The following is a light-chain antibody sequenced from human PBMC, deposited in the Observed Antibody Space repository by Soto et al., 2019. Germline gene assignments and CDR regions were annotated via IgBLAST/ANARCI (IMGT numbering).Light chain of an antibody. Sequence: EIVLTQSPGTLSLSPGERATLSCRASQSVSSSYLAWYQQKPGQAPRLLIYDASNRATGIPARFSGSGSGTDFTLTISSLEPEDFAVYYCQQHNKWPHTFGQGTKV. CDR3: QQHNKWPHT. CDR1: QSVSSSY. CDR2: DAS. J-gene: IGKJ1*01. V-gene: IGKV3D-20*02.